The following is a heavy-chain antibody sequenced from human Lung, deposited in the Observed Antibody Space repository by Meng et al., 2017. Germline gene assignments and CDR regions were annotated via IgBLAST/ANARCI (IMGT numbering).Heavy chain of an antibody. D-gene: IGHD2-2*01. J-gene: IGHJ5*02. CDR3: TRAPLPAGRGLKNWFEP. Sequence: QVQLQQWGAGLLKPSETLSLTCGVYGGSFSGYYWSWIRQPPGKGLEWIGEISHSGSTNYNPSLKSRVTISVDTSKNQFSLQLTSVTAADTAMYYCTRAPLPAGRGLKNWFEPWGQGTLVTSPQ. CDR1: GGSFSGYY. CDR2: ISHSGST. V-gene: IGHV4-34*01.